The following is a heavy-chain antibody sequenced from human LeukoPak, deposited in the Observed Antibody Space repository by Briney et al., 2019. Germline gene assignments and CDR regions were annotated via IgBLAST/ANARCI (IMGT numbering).Heavy chain of an antibody. CDR1: GFTFSSYA. V-gene: IGHV3-23*01. D-gene: IGHD3-9*01. J-gene: IGHJ5*02. CDR3: AKANYDILTGYYS. Sequence: GGSLRLSCAASGFTFSSYAMSWVRQAPGKGLEWVSGISGSGGSTYYADSVQGRFTISRDNSKNTLCLQMNSLRAEDTAVYYCAKANYDILTGYYSWGQGTLVSVSS. CDR2: ISGSGGST.